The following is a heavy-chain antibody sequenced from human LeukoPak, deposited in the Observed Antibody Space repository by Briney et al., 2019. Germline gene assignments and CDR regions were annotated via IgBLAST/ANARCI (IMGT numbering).Heavy chain of an antibody. Sequence: ASVTVSCTASGYTFTVYYIHWVRQAPGQGLEWMGWINPYSGGTNYAQKFQGGVTMTRDTSISTAYMELSRLRSDDTAVYYCARDGLGGSGAFDIWGQGTMVTVSS. J-gene: IGHJ3*02. CDR2: INPYSGGT. D-gene: IGHD3-16*01. CDR3: ARDGLGGSGAFDI. CDR1: GYTFTVYY. V-gene: IGHV1-2*02.